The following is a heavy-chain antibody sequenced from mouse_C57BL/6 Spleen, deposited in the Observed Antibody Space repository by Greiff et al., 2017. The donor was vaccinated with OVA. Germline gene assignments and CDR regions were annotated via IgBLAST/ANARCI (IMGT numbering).Heavy chain of an antibody. CDR2: IWSDGST. D-gene: IGHD1-2*01. J-gene: IGHJ4*01. CDR3: ARLGYYGLLMDY. CDR1: GFSLTSYG. V-gene: IGHV2-6*03. Sequence: VQRVESGPGLVAPSPSLSITCTVSGFSLTSYGVHWVRQPPGKGLEWLVVIWSDGSTTYNSALKSRLSISKDNSKSQVFLKMNSLQTDDTAMYYCARLGYYGLLMDYWGQGTSVTVSS.